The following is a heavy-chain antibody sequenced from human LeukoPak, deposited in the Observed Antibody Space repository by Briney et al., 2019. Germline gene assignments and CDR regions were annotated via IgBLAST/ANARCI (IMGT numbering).Heavy chain of an antibody. J-gene: IGHJ4*02. V-gene: IGHV3-30-3*01. D-gene: IGHD2-2*01. CDR3: ARPSPAGCSSTSCKKTSFDY. Sequence: GRSLRLSCAASGFTFSSYAMHWVRQAPGKGLEWVAVISYDGSNKYYADSVKGRFTISRDNSKNTLYLQMNSLRAEDTAVYYCARPSPAGCSSTSCKKTSFDYWGQGTLVTVSS. CDR1: GFTFSSYA. CDR2: ISYDGSNK.